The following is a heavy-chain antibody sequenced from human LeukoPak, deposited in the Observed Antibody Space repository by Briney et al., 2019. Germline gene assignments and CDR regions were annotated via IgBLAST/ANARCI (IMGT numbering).Heavy chain of an antibody. CDR3: ARPPVPTNGMDV. D-gene: IGHD2-2*01. Sequence: ASGTLSLTCAVSGGSISSSNWWSWVRQPPGKGLEWIGEIYHSGSTNYNPSLKSRVTISVDTSKNQFSLKLSSVTAADTAVYYCARPPVPTNGMDVWGQGTTVTVSS. J-gene: IGHJ6*02. CDR1: GGSISSSNW. V-gene: IGHV4-4*02. CDR2: IYHSGST.